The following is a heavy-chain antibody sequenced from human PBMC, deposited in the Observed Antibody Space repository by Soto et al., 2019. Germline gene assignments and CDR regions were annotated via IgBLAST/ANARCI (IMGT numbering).Heavy chain of an antibody. J-gene: IGHJ3*02. CDR2: INHSGST. CDR3: ARALLYCSGGSCYRGAFDI. V-gene: IGHV4-34*01. D-gene: IGHD2-15*01. Sequence: SETLSLTCAVYGGSFSGYYWSWIRQPPGKGLEWIGEINHSGSTNYNPSLKSRVTISVDTSKNQFSLKLSSVTAADTAVYYCARALLYCSGGSCYRGAFDIWGQGTMVTVS. CDR1: GGSFSGYY.